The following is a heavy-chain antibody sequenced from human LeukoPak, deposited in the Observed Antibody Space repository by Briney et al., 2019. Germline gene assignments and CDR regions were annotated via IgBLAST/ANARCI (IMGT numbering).Heavy chain of an antibody. J-gene: IGHJ4*02. Sequence: GGSLRLSFAASGFTFSSYAMGWVRQAPGKGLEWVSAISGSGGSTYYADSVKGRFTISRDNSKNTLYLQMNSLRAEDTAVYYCANFRNIFDYWGQGTLVTVSS. D-gene: IGHD4-4*01. CDR2: ISGSGGST. CDR3: ANFRNIFDY. CDR1: GFTFSSYA. V-gene: IGHV3-23*01.